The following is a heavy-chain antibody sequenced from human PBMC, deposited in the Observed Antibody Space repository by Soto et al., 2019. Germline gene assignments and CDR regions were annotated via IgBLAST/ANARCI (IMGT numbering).Heavy chain of an antibody. CDR1: GFTFSDSA. D-gene: IGHD5-18*01. J-gene: IGHJ4*02. CDR3: TRRRDWTAMDPLDY. V-gene: IGHV3-73*01. CDR2: IRSKVNTYAT. Sequence: PGGSLRLSCGASGFTFSDSAMHLVRQASGKGLEWVGRIRSKVNTYATAYAASVKGRFTISRDDSMNTAYLQMNSLKTEDTAVYYCTRRRDWTAMDPLDYWGQGTLVTVSS.